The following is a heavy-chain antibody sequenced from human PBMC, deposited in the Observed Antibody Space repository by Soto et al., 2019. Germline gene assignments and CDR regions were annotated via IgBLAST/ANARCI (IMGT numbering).Heavy chain of an antibody. D-gene: IGHD3-10*01. Sequence: GGSLRLSCAASGFTFSGSAMHWVRQASGKGLEWVGRIRSKANSYATAYAASVKGRFTISRDDSKNTAYLQMNSLKTEDTAVYYCTRQSPLGYYGSGSYDNWFDPWGQGTLVTVSS. CDR2: IRSKANSYAT. J-gene: IGHJ5*02. CDR1: GFTFSGSA. CDR3: TRQSPLGYYGSGSYDNWFDP. V-gene: IGHV3-73*01.